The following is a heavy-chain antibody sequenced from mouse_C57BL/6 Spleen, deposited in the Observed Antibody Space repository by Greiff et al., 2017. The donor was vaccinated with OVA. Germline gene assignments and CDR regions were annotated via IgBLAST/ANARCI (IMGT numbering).Heavy chain of an antibody. CDR1: GFTFTDYY. Sequence: EVKVVESGGGLVQPGGSLSLSCAASGFTFTDYYMSWVRQPPGKALEWLGFIRNKANGYTTEYSASVKGRFTISRDNSQSILYLQMNALRAEDSATYYCARSRGLRYAMDYWGQGTSVTVAS. D-gene: IGHD2-4*01. J-gene: IGHJ4*01. CDR3: ARSRGLRYAMDY. V-gene: IGHV7-3*01. CDR2: IRNKANGYTT.